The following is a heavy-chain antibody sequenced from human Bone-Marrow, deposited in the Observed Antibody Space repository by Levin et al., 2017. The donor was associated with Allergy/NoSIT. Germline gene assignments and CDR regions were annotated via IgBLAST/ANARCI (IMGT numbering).Heavy chain of an antibody. CDR1: GFSVSNNY. V-gene: IGHV3-53*01. J-gene: IGHJ4*02. CDR2: IYSGGNT. CDR3: ARNVPVTDLGY. Sequence: GGSLRLSCAASGFSVSNNYMTWVRQAPGKGLEWVSLIYSGGNTYYADSVMGRFTISRDNSKNTLYLQMNSLRAEDTAVYYCARNVPVTDLGYWGQGTLVTVSS. D-gene: IGHD3-10*02.